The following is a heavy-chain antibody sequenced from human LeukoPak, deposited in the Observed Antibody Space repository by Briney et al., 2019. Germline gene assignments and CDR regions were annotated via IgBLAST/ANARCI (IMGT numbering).Heavy chain of an antibody. D-gene: IGHD4-23*01. CDR2: ISSSSSYI. CDR3: ARGGELRYYYYMDV. J-gene: IGHJ6*03. CDR1: GFTFSSYR. V-gene: IGHV3-21*01. Sequence: GGALRLSCAASGFTFSSYRMNWVRQAPGKGLEWVSSISSSSSYIYYADSLKGRFTISRDNAKNSLYLQMNSLRAEDTAVYYCARGGELRYYYYMDVWGKGTTVTVSS.